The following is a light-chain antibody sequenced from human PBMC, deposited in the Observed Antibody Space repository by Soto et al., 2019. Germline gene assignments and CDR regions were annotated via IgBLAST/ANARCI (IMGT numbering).Light chain of an antibody. CDR1: QTVSSSF. CDR3: QKYGSSPPIT. V-gene: IGKV3-20*01. CDR2: DTS. Sequence: EIVLTQSPGTLSLSPGARAPLSCRARQTVSSSFLAWYQQTPGQAPRLLIYDTSTRATGVPTRFSGSRSGADFTLTISRLEPEDFAVYYCQKYGSSPPITFGQGTRLEIK. J-gene: IGKJ5*01.